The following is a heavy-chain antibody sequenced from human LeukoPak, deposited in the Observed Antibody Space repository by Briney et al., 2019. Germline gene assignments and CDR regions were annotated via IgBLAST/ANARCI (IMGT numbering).Heavy chain of an antibody. Sequence: ASVKVSCKASGYTFTGYYMHWVRQAPGQGLEWMGWINPNSGGTNYAQKFQGRVTMTRDTSISTAYMELSRLRSDDTAVYYCATDIGGSGPYHYSYYMAVCGKGTTVTVSS. V-gene: IGHV1-2*02. D-gene: IGHD3-10*01. J-gene: IGHJ6*03. CDR1: GYTFTGYY. CDR3: ATDIGGSGPYHYSYYMAV. CDR2: INPNSGGT.